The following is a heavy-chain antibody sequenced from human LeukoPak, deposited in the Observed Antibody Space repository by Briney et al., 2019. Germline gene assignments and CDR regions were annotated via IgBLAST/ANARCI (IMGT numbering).Heavy chain of an antibody. D-gene: IGHD6-13*01. V-gene: IGHV3-33*01. J-gene: IGHJ6*02. CDR1: GFRFGSHA. CDR3: ARDGQQLAPYAMDV. Sequence: GRSLRLSCAASGFRFGSHAVHWVRQAPGKGLEWLAQIWYDGSNKYYVDSVKGRFTTSRDNSKNTVYLQMNSLGAEDTAVYFCARDGQQLAPYAMDVWGQGTTVTVSS. CDR2: IWYDGSNK.